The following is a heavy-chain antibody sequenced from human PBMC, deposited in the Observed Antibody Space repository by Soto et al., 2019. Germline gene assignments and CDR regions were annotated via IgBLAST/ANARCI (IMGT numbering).Heavy chain of an antibody. D-gene: IGHD3-16*02. CDR3: AKGSFVFDY. J-gene: IGHJ4*02. CDR2: ISKSGDST. V-gene: IGHV3-23*01. CDR1: GVTFTRYA. Sequence: EVQLLESGGGLVQPGGSLRLSCAASGVTFTRYAMTWVRQVPGEGLQWVSSISKSGDSTYYADSVKGRFTTSRDNSKHTLYLQMNSLRAEDTAIYYCAKGSFVFDYWGQVTLVTVSS.